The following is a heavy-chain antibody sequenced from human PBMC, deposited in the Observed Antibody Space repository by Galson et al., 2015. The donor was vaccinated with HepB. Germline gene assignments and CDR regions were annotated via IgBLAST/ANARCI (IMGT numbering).Heavy chain of an antibody. CDR3: ARGGEGWFGELQGYGMDV. D-gene: IGHD3-10*01. Sequence: SLRLSCAASGFTFSSYGMHWVRQAPGKGLEWVAVIWYDGSNKYYADSVKGRFTISRDNSKNTLYLQMNSLRAEDTAVYYCARGGEGWFGELQGYGMDVWGQGTTVTVSS. CDR2: IWYDGSNK. J-gene: IGHJ6*02. CDR1: GFTFSSYG. V-gene: IGHV3-33*01.